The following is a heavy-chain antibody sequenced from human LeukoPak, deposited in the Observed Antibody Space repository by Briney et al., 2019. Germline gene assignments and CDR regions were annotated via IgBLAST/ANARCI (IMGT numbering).Heavy chain of an antibody. V-gene: IGHV3-23*01. CDR1: GFSFNNYA. J-gene: IGHJ4*02. CDR2: ISGSGGST. Sequence: GGSLRLSCAASGFSFNNYAMSWVRQAPGKGLEWVSAISGSGGSTYYADSVKGRFTISRDNSKNTLYLQMNSLRAEDTAVYYCAKENVDTAMVFDYWGQGTLVTVSS. CDR3: AKENVDTAMVFDY. D-gene: IGHD5-18*01.